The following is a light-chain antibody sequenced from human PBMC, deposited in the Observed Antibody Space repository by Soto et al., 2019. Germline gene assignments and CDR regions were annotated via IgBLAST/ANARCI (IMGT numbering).Light chain of an antibody. J-gene: IGKJ4*01. V-gene: IGKV3-15*01. Sequence: EIAMTQSPATLSVSPGEGVTLSCRASQSVSSDLAWYQQKPGQAPRLLIYGASTRATGIPARFSGSGSGTEFTLTIRSLQSEDFAVYYCQQYNKWPPHTFGGGTKVE. CDR2: GAS. CDR1: QSVSSD. CDR3: QQYNKWPPHT.